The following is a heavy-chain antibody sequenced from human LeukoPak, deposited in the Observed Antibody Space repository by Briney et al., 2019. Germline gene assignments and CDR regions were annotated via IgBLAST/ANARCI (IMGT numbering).Heavy chain of an antibody. D-gene: IGHD4-23*01. CDR1: GGSFSGYY. V-gene: IGHV4-34*01. CDR2: INHSGST. Sequence: SETLSITCAVYGGSFSGYYWSWIRQPPGKGLEWIGEINHSGSTNYNPSLKSRVTISVDTSKNQFSLKLSSVTAADTAVYYCARGRFGGNSDYWGQGTLVTVSS. J-gene: IGHJ4*02. CDR3: ARGRFGGNSDY.